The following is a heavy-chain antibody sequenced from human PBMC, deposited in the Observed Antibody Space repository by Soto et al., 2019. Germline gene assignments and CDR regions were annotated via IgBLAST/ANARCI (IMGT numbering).Heavy chain of an antibody. D-gene: IGHD4-17*01. J-gene: IGHJ4*02. V-gene: IGHV3-15*01. CDR3: TSLHYGH. CDR2: IKSKTDGGTT. Sequence: PGGSLRLSCAASEFTFTYAWMSWVRQAPGKGLEWVGRIKSKTDGGTTDYAAPVKGRFTISRDESQNTLYLQMNSLKTEDTAVYYCTSLHYGHWGQGTLVTVSS. CDR1: EFTFTYAW.